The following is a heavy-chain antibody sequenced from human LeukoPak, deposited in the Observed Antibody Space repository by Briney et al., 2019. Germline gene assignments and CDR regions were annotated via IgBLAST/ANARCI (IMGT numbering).Heavy chain of an antibody. CDR1: GGSISSYY. Sequence: PSETLSLTCTVSGGSISSYYWSWIRQTPGKGLEWIGYIYYSGSTNYNPSLKSRVTISVDTSKNQFSLHLNSVTPEDTAVYYCARRLTQYDCFDPWGQGILVTVSS. D-gene: IGHD2-2*01. CDR3: ARRLTQYDCFDP. J-gene: IGHJ5*02. V-gene: IGHV4-59*12. CDR2: IYYSGST.